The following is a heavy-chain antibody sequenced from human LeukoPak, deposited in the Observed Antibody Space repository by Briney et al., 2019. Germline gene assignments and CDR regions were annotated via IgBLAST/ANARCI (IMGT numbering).Heavy chain of an antibody. J-gene: IGHJ3*02. CDR2: IYHSGIT. CDR3: ARDFGDSSGYDAYDI. CDR1: GGSISSGGYY. D-gene: IGHD3-22*01. V-gene: IGHV4-31*03. Sequence: SETLSLTCTVSGGSISSGGYYWTWIRQHPGKGLEWIGHIYHSGITYYNPSLKSRVTISIDTSKNQFSLRMSSVTAAETAVYYCARDFGDSSGYDAYDIWGQGTMVTVSS.